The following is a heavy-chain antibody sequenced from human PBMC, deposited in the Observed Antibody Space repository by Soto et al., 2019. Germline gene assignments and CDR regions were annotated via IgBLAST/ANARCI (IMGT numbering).Heavy chain of an antibody. CDR3: ARVGSRDAYNYVLVY. CDR2: ILPLSGTP. D-gene: IGHD1-1*01. Sequence: SVKVSCKASGGIHSSLTFSWVRQAPGQGLEWMGGILPLSGTPKYAQKFQGRLTITADEYRATTYMELSSLTSEDTAIYYCARVGSRDAYNYVLVYWGQGTLVTVSS. CDR1: GGIHSSLT. V-gene: IGHV1-69*13. J-gene: IGHJ4*02.